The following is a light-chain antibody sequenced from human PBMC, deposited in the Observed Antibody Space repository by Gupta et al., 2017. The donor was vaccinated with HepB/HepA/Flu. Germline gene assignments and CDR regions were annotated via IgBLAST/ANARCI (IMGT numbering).Light chain of an antibody. CDR1: SSNIGGNT. J-gene: IGLJ2*01. CDR3: AAWDDGLTGLVV. CDR2: SNN. V-gene: IGLV1-44*01. Sequence: QSVLTQPPSASGTPGQRVTISCSGTSSNIGGNTENWYQQLPGTAPKLLIYSNNERPSGVPDRFSGSKSGTSASLAISGLQSEDEADYYCAAWDDGLTGLVVFGGGTKLTVL.